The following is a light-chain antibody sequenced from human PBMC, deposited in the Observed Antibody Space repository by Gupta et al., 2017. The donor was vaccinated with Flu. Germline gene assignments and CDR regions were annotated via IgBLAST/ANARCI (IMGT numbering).Light chain of an antibody. J-gene: IGKJ1*01. CDR2: DAS. V-gene: IGKV1-27*01. CDR1: QRVEDY. Sequence: PCSVSGSVGDRATITCRWSQRVEDYLAWYQHKPAQAPRLLIYDASITQRGLPCRFSGSGSGTDITLSISIRHPEDFASYYCQRRNSCPIAVGQGTKVEIK. CDR3: QRRNSCPIA.